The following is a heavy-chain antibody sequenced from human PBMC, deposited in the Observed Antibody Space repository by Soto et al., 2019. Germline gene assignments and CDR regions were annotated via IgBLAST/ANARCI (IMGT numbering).Heavy chain of an antibody. V-gene: IGHV3-21*02. J-gene: IGHJ4*02. Sequence: DVQLVESGGGLVKPGGSLRLSCVASGFTFTSYSMLWVRQPPGKGLEWVSSISSDPNYIYYADSVKGRFTISRDNAKNALYLQMISLRAEDTAVYYCARGSTCTGATCYRGGDYWGQGALVTVSS. D-gene: IGHD2-15*01. CDR3: ARGSTCTGATCYRGGDY. CDR1: GFTFTSYS. CDR2: ISSDPNYI.